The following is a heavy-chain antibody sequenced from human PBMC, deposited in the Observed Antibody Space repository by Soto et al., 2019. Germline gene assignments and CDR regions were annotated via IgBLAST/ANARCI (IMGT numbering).Heavy chain of an antibody. D-gene: IGHD6-19*01. CDR3: ARDRTTGWSPLDY. Sequence: QVQLVESGGGLVKTGGSLRLSCAASGFSLSDYYMSWIRQPPGKGLEWVSYISISGGTINYADSVKGRFTISRDNAKNSLYLQMNSLRAEDTDVYYCARDRTTGWSPLDYWGQGTLVTVSS. V-gene: IGHV3-11*01. J-gene: IGHJ4*02. CDR1: GFSLSDYY. CDR2: ISISGGTI.